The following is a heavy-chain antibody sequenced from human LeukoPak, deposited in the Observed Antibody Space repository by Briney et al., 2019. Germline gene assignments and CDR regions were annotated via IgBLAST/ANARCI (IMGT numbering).Heavy chain of an antibody. CDR1: GFTFSSYS. CDR2: ISTSGAYI. CDR3: TRGTGYINPIDY. D-gene: IGHD3/OR15-3a*01. V-gene: IGHV3-21*01. J-gene: IGHJ4*02. Sequence: GGSLRLSCAASGFTFSSYSMNWVRQAPGKGLEWVSPISTSGAYIYYADSLKGRFTISRDNAKNSLFLQMDSLRDEDTALYYCTRGTGYINPIDYWGQGALVIVSS.